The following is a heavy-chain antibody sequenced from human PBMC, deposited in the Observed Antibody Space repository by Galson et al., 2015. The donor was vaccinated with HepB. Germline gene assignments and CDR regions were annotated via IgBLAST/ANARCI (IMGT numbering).Heavy chain of an antibody. V-gene: IGHV1-2*04. Sequence: SVKVSCKASGYTFTGYYMHWVRQAPGQGLEWMGWINPNSGGTNYAQKFQGWVTMTRDTSISTAYMELSRLRSDDTAVYYCAREGGGNSRGYNWFDPWGQGTLVTVSS. CDR2: INPNSGGT. J-gene: IGHJ5*02. CDR1: GYTFTGYY. D-gene: IGHD4-23*01. CDR3: AREGGGNSRGYNWFDP.